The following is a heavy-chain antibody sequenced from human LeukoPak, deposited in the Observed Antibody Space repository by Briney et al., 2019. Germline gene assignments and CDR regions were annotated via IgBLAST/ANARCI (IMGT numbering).Heavy chain of an antibody. CDR3: ARGTRITTGAFDI. CDR2: INPSGGST. CDR1: GYTFTSYY. J-gene: IGHJ3*02. Sequence: ASVKVSCKASGYTFTSYYMHWVRQAPGQGLKWMGIINPSGGSTSYAQKFQGRVTMTRDMSTSTVYMELSSLRSEDTAVYYCARGTRITTGAFDIWGQGTMVTVSS. D-gene: IGHD3-22*01. V-gene: IGHV1-46*01.